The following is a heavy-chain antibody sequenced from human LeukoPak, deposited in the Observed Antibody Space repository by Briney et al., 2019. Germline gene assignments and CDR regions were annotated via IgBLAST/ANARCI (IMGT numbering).Heavy chain of an antibody. CDR3: ARVRSPYRLGGGGLDY. V-gene: IGHV1-46*01. D-gene: IGHD3-10*01. Sequence: GASVKVSCKASGYTFTSYYMHWVRQAPGQGLEWMGIINPSGGSTSYAQKFQGRVTMTRDMSTSTVYMELSSLRSEDTAVYYCARVRSPYRLGGGGLDYWGQGTLVTVSS. CDR2: INPSGGST. J-gene: IGHJ4*02. CDR1: GYTFTSYY.